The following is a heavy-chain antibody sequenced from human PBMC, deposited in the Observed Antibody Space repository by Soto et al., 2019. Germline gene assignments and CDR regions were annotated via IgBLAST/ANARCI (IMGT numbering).Heavy chain of an antibody. V-gene: IGHV1-18*01. Sequence: GASVKVSCKASGYTFTSYGISWVRQAPGQGLEWMGWISAYNGNTNYAQKLQGRVTMTTDTSTSTAYMELRSLRSDDTAVHYCARKTYYDFWSGRWDDAFDIWGQGTMVTVSS. CDR2: ISAYNGNT. D-gene: IGHD3-3*01. CDR3: ARKTYYDFWSGRWDDAFDI. J-gene: IGHJ3*02. CDR1: GYTFTSYG.